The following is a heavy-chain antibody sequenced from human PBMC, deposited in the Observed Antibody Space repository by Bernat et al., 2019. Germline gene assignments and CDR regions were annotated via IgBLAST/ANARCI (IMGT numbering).Heavy chain of an antibody. CDR3: ARGSRRYSWFDP. CDR2: LYYTGGT. Sequence: QLQLQESGPGLVKPSETLSLTCPVSGGSISSSSYYWGWIRQAPGKGLEWVGSLYYTGGTYYNPSLHSRLTMSVDTPKNQFSLKLSSVTAADTAVYYCARGSRRYSWFDPWGQGTLVTVSS. CDR1: GGSISSSSYY. V-gene: IGHV4-39*01. J-gene: IGHJ5*02.